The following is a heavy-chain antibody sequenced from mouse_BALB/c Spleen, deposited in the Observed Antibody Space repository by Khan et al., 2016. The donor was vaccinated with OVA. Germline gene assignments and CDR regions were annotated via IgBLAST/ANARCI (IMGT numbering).Heavy chain of an antibody. CDR3: KRIYGGDFDY. J-gene: IGHJ2*02. CDR1: GYSFTGSF. V-gene: IGHV1-20*02. Sequence: VQLKQSGPELVRPGASVKISCKASGYSFTGSFIHWVIQSHGKGLEWIGRINPHTGEPLYKQKFKDKATLTVDVSSSTAHMELPNLESEDSAVYYYKRIYGGDFDYWGQGTSVTVSS. D-gene: IGHD1-1*02. CDR2: INPHTGEP.